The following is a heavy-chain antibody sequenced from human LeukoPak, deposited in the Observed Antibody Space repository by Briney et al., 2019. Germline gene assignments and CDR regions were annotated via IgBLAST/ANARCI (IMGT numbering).Heavy chain of an antibody. V-gene: IGHV3-30*18. CDR2: ISYDGSNK. D-gene: IGHD3-3*01. CDR1: GFTFSSYG. CDR3: AKERLRFLEWLFGY. Sequence: GGPLRLSCAASGFTFSSYGMHWVRQAPGKGLEWVAVISYDGSNKYYADSVKGRFTISRDNSKNTLYLQMNSLRAEDTAVYYCAKERLRFLEWLFGYWGQGTLVTVSS. J-gene: IGHJ4*02.